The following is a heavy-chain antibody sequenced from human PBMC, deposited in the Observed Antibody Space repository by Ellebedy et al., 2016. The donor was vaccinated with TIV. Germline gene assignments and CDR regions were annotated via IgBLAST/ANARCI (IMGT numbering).Heavy chain of an antibody. CDR2: IYHSGST. V-gene: IGHV4-4*02. D-gene: IGHD3-10*01. CDR1: GGSISSNNW. CDR3: ARSGFGAHTYGYF. J-gene: IGHJ4*02. Sequence: MPSETLSLTCAVSGGSISSNNWWSWVRQPPGKGLEWIGEIYHSGSTNYNPSLKSRVTISVDKSKNRFSLQLTSVTAADTAVYYCARSGFGAHTYGYFWGPGTLVTVSS.